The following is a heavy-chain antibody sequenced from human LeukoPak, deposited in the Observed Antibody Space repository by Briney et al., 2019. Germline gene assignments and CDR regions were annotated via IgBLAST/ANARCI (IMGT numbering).Heavy chain of an antibody. CDR1: GGSISSYY. CDR2: IYYSGST. Sequence: SETLSLTCTVSGGSISSYYWSWIRQPPGKGLEWIGYIYYSGSTNYNPSLKSRVTISVDTSKNQFSLKLSSVTAADTAVYYCARVPYDYFDSSGPDAFDIWGQGTMVTVSS. J-gene: IGHJ3*02. V-gene: IGHV4-59*01. CDR3: ARVPYDYFDSSGPDAFDI. D-gene: IGHD3-22*01.